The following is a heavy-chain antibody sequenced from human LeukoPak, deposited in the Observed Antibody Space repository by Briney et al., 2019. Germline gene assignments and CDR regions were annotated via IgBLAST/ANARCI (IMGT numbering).Heavy chain of an antibody. Sequence: SETLSLTCAVYGGSFSGYYWSWIRQPPGKGLEWIGDINHSGSTNYNPSLKSRVTISVDTSKNQFSLKLSSVTAADTAVYFCARASYGANADYWGQGTLVTVSS. CDR3: ARASYGANADY. D-gene: IGHD4-23*01. CDR1: GGSFSGYY. J-gene: IGHJ4*02. CDR2: INHSGST. V-gene: IGHV4-34*01.